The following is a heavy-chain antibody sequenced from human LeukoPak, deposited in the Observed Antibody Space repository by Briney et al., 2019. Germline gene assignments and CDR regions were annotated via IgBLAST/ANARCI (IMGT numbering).Heavy chain of an antibody. Sequence: ASVKVSCTASGYTFTSYAMHWVRQAPGQRLEWMGWINAGNGNTKYSQKFQGRVTITRDTSASTAYMELSSLRSEDTAVYYCASYKTTLIQNCYYYGMDVWGQGTTVTVSS. CDR3: ASYKTTLIQNCYYYGMDV. V-gene: IGHV1-3*01. CDR2: INAGNGNT. CDR1: GYTFTSYA. D-gene: IGHD4-11*01. J-gene: IGHJ6*02.